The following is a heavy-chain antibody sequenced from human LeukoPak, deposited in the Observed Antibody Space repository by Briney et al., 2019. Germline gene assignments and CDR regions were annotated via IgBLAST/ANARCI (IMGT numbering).Heavy chain of an antibody. Sequence: RTSETLSLTCTVSGGSISSSSYYWGWIRQPPGKGLEWIGSIYYSGSTYYNPSLKSRVTISVDTSKNQFSLKLSSVTAADTAVYYCARGRFGDFAEYFQHWGQGTLVTVSS. CDR3: ARGRFGDFAEYFQH. D-gene: IGHD4-17*01. CDR1: GGSISSSSYY. J-gene: IGHJ1*01. V-gene: IGHV4-39*07. CDR2: IYYSGST.